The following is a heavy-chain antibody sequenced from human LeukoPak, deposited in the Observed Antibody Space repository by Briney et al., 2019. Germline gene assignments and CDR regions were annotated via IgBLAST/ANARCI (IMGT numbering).Heavy chain of an antibody. Sequence: SVKVSCKAFGGTFSSYAISWVRQAPGQGLEWMGGIIPIFGTANYAQKFQGRVTITADKSTSTAYMELSSLRSEDTAVYYCALAKYCSSTSCYPLGVYWGQGTLVTVSS. CDR1: GGTFSSYA. CDR2: IIPIFGTA. J-gene: IGHJ4*02. CDR3: ALAKYCSSTSCYPLGVY. V-gene: IGHV1-69*06. D-gene: IGHD2-2*01.